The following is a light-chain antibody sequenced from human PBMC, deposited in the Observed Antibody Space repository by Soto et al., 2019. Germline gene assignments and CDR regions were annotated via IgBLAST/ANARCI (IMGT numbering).Light chain of an antibody. CDR1: SSDVGGYNY. J-gene: IGLJ2*01. V-gene: IGLV2-14*01. CDR3: SSYTSSSNLVV. Sequence: QSALTQPASVSGSPGQSITISCTGTSSDVGGYNYVSWYQQHPGKAPKLMIYDVSNRPSGFSNRFSGSKSGNTASLTISGLQAEDEADYYCSSYTSSSNLVVFGGGTQLTVL. CDR2: DVS.